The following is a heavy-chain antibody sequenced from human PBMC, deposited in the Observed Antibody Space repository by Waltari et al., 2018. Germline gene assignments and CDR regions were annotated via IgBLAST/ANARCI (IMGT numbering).Heavy chain of an antibody. CDR1: GGSFSGYY. V-gene: IGHV4-34*01. Sequence: QVQLQQWGAGLLKPSETLSLTCAVYGGSFSGYYWSWIRQPPGTGLEWIGEINHSGSTNYNPSLKSRVTISVDTSKNQFSLKLSSVTAADTAVYYCASGGYSSGWYTDYNYYYYGMDVWGQGTTVTVSS. CDR3: ASGGYSSGWYTDYNYYYYGMDV. D-gene: IGHD6-19*01. CDR2: INHSGST. J-gene: IGHJ6*02.